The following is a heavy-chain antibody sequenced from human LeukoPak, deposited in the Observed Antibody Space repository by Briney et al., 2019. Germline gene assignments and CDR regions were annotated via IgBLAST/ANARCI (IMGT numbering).Heavy chain of an antibody. CDR1: GGSISSGDYY. CDR3: ATIDFWSGYYYFDY. D-gene: IGHD3-3*01. J-gene: IGHJ4*02. V-gene: IGHV4-30-4*01. Sequence: SETLSLTCPVSGGSISSGDYYWSWIRQPPGKGLEWIGYIYYSGSTYYNPSLKSRVTISVDTSKNQFSLKLSSVTAADTAVYYCATIDFWSGYYYFDYWGQGTLVTVSS. CDR2: IYYSGST.